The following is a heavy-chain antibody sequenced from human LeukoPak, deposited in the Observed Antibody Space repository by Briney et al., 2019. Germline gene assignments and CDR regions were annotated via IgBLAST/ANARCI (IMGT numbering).Heavy chain of an antibody. D-gene: IGHD2-21*01. CDR3: ARVPKYSRGPKIDY. CDR2: IYYSGST. V-gene: IGHV4-30-4*08. J-gene: IGHJ4*02. Sequence: PSETLSLTCTVSGGSISSSSYYWGWIRQPPGKGLEWIGYIYYSGSTYYNPSLKSRVTISVDTSKNQFSLKLSSVTAADTAVYYCARVPKYSRGPKIDYWGQGTLVTVSS. CDR1: GGSISSSSYY.